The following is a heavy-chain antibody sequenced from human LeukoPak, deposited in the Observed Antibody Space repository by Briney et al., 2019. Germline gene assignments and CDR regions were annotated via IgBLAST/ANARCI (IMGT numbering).Heavy chain of an antibody. CDR2: IFPGDSDT. V-gene: IGHV5-51*01. CDR3: ARPAYGSGNGVFDY. Sequence: GESLKISCKGSGYTFSNNWIVWVRQMPGKGLEWMGIIFPGDSDTRYSPSFQGLVTISADKSINTAYLQWSSLKASDTAMYYCARPAYGSGNGVFDYWGQGTLVTVSS. CDR1: GYTFSNNW. J-gene: IGHJ4*02. D-gene: IGHD3-10*01.